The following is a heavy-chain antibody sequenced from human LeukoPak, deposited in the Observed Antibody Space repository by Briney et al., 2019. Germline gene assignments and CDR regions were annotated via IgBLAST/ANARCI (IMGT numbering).Heavy chain of an antibody. Sequence: GASVKVSCKASGYTFTSYYMHWVRQAPGQGPEWMGIINPSGGSTSYAQKFQGRVTMTRDMSTSTVYMELSSLRSEDTAVYYCARDIPNHGIAADYWGQGTLVTVSS. V-gene: IGHV1-46*01. D-gene: IGHD6-13*01. CDR3: ARDIPNHGIAADY. CDR1: GYTFTSYY. J-gene: IGHJ4*02. CDR2: INPSGGST.